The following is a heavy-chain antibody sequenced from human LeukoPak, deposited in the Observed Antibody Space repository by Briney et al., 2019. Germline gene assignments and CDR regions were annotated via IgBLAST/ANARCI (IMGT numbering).Heavy chain of an antibody. V-gene: IGHV6-1*01. CDR1: GDSVSSNSAT. J-gene: IGHJ6*03. D-gene: IGHD6-19*01. Sequence: SQTLSLTCAISGDSVSSNSATWNWIRQSPSRGLEWLGRTYYRSKWYYDYSLSVKSRISINPDISKNQFSLQLNSVTPEDTAVYYCASDRDGSVAGKSYHYYMDVWGKGTTVTVSS. CDR3: ASDRDGSVAGKSYHYYMDV. CDR2: TYYRSKWYY.